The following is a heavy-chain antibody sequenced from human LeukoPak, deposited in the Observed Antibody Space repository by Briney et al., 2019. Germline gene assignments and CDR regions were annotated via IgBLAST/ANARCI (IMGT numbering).Heavy chain of an antibody. CDR1: GFTFRDYT. Sequence: GRSLRLSCLASGFTFRDYTFHWVRQTPGKGLEWVAVIWYDGSNKYYADSVKGRFTISRDNSKNTLYLQMNSLRAEDTAVYYCARDSAYTWGQGTLVTVSS. J-gene: IGHJ5*02. V-gene: IGHV3-33*08. CDR3: ARDSAYT. D-gene: IGHD4-11*01. CDR2: IWYDGSNK.